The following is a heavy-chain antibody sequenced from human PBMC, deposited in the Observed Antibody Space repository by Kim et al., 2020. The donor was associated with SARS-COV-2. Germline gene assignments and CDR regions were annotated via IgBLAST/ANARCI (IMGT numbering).Heavy chain of an antibody. V-gene: IGHV3-21*01. CDR2: ISSSSSYI. CDR3: ARRSPHWDCSSTSCYDLLEQQLTDWYFDL. D-gene: IGHD2-2*01. CDR1: GFTFSSYS. J-gene: IGHJ2*01. Sequence: GGSLRLSCAASGFTFSSYSMNWVRQAPGKGLEWVSSISSSSSYIYYADSVKGRFTISRDNAKNSLYLQMNSLRAEDTAVYYCARRSPHWDCSSTSCYDLLEQQLTDWYFDLWGRGTLVTVSS.